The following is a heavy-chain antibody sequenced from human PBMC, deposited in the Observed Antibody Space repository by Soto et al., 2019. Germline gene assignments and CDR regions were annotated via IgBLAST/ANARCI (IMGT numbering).Heavy chain of an antibody. CDR1: GFAFSTHG. D-gene: IGHD4-17*01. J-gene: IGHJ6*02. V-gene: IGHV3-33*01. CDR2: IWYDGSNK. Sequence: QVQLVESGGGVVQPGRSLRLSCAASGFAFSTHGMHWVRQAPGKGLEWVTVIWYDGSNKYYVDSVKGRFTVSRDNSKNTLYLQMNSLRAVDTAAYYCARAAYGGSPYDFGLDVWGQGTTVTVSS. CDR3: ARAAYGGSPYDFGLDV.